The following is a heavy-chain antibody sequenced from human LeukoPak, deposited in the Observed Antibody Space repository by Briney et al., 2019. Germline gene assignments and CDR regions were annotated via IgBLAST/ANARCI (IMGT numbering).Heavy chain of an antibody. CDR3: ARDAAFCSSTSCYLDY. J-gene: IGHJ4*02. CDR1: GFTLSSYA. Sequence: PGGSLRLSCAASGFTLSSYAMHWVRQAPGKGLEWVAVISYDGSNKYYADSVKGRFTISRDNSKDTLYLQMNSLRAEDTAVYYCARDAAFCSSTSCYLDYWGQGTLATVSS. V-gene: IGHV3-30*01. D-gene: IGHD2-2*01. CDR2: ISYDGSNK.